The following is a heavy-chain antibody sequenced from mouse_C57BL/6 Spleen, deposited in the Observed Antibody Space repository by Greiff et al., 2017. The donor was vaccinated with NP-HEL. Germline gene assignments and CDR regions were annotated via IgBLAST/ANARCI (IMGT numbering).Heavy chain of an antibody. CDR1: GFTFSDYG. CDR2: ISSGRSTI. V-gene: IGHV5-17*01. CDR3: ARRLGGHYYAMDY. Sequence: EVKLVESGGGLVKPGGSLKLSCAASGFTFSDYGMHWVRQAPEKGLEWVAYISSGRSTIYYADTVKGRFTISRDNAKNTLFLQMTSLRYEDTAMYYCARRLGGHYYAMDYWGQGTSVTVSS. J-gene: IGHJ4*01.